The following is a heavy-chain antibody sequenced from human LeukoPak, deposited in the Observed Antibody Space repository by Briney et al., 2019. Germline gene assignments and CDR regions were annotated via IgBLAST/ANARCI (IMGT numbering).Heavy chain of an antibody. CDR2: ISGSGGST. J-gene: IGHJ4*02. D-gene: IGHD4-11*01. CDR3: ARAGTTLLLDY. CDR1: GFTFSSYA. Sequence: GGSLRLSCAASGFTFSSYAMSWVRQAPGEGLEWVSAISGSGGSTYYADSVKGRFTIFRDNSKNTLYLQMNSLRAEDTAVYYCARAGTTLLLDYWGQGTLVTVSS. V-gene: IGHV3-23*01.